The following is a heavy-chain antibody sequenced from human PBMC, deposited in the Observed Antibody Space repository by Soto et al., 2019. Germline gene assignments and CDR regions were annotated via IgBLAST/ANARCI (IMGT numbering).Heavy chain of an antibody. CDR2: IYWDDDK. J-gene: IGHJ4*02. CDR1: GFSLSTSGVG. CDR3: ALKAELGYCSGGSCYSDPFDY. V-gene: IGHV2-5*02. Sequence: GSGPTLVNPTQTLTLTCTFSGFSLSTSGVGVGWIRQPPGKALEWLALIYWDDDKRYSPSLKSRLTITKDTSKNQVVLTMTNMDPVDTATYYCALKAELGYCSGGSCYSDPFDYWGQGTLVTVSS. D-gene: IGHD2-15*01.